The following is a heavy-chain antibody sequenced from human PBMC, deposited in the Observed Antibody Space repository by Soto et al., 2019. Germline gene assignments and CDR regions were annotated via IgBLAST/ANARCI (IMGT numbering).Heavy chain of an antibody. CDR1: GGSISSGGYY. Sequence: QVQLQESGPGLVKPSQTLSLTCTVSGGSISSGGYYWSWIRQHPGKGLEWIGYIYYSGSTYYNPSLKSRVTIPVHTSKNQFSLKLIYVTSADTVVYYCARDRRDEILPGYYFPDAFEIWGQGTMHTVSS. D-gene: IGHD3-9*01. V-gene: IGHV4-31*03. CDR3: ARDRRDEILPGYYFPDAFEI. J-gene: IGHJ3*02. CDR2: IYYSGST.